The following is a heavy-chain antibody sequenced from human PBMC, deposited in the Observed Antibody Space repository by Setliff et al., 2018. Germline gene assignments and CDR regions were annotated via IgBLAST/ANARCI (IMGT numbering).Heavy chain of an antibody. Sequence: SETLSLTCAVSGSSIISDYYWVWIRQPPGRGLEWIGSIFKSGNTYYNPSLKSRVTISVDTSRNQFSLKVNPVTAADTAVYYCATLLANYGSGMDVWGQGTTVTVSS. CDR2: IFKSGNT. CDR1: GSSIISDYY. D-gene: IGHD3-10*01. V-gene: IGHV4-38-2*01. J-gene: IGHJ6*02. CDR3: ATLLANYGSGMDV.